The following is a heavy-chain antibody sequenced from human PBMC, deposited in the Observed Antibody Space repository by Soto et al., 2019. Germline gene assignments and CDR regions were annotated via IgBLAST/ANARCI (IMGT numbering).Heavy chain of an antibody. CDR3: ARYVVGPAAAGYYYYGMDV. CDR2: IDPSDSYT. V-gene: IGHV5-10-1*01. J-gene: IGHJ6*02. D-gene: IGHD2-2*01. CDR1: GYSFTSYW. Sequence: ESLKISCKGSGYSFTSYWISWVRQMPGKGLEWMGRIDPSDSYTNYSPSFQGHVTISADKSISTAYLQWSSLKASDTAMYYCARYVVGPAAAGYYYYGMDVWGQGTTVTVSS.